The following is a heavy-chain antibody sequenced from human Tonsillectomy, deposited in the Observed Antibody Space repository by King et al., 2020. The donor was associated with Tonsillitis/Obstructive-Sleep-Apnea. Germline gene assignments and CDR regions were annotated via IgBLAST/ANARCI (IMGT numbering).Heavy chain of an antibody. D-gene: IGHD2-8*02. Sequence: QLVQSGAEVKKTGSSVKLSCKASGGTFSSYSISWVRQAPGQGLEWMGRVIPSPGIGKNAQKFQGRVTISADKFTTTASMDLSSMRYEDTAVYYCERDSTGRGNWGYNWFDTWGQGTLVTVSS. V-gene: IGHV1-69*09. CDR2: VIPSPGIG. CDR1: GGTFSSYS. CDR3: ERDSTGRGNWGYNWFDT. J-gene: IGHJ5*02.